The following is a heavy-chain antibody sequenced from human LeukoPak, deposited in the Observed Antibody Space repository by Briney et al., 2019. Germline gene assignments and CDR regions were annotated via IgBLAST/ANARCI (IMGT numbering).Heavy chain of an antibody. J-gene: IGHJ5*02. V-gene: IGHV4-39*01. CDR1: SGSITTSGYY. CDR3: VRGRYSSGWFKDKNWFDP. D-gene: IGHD6-19*01. Sequence: SETLSLTCTVSSGSITTSGYYWGWIRQPPGKGLEWIGSIYYSGSTSYNPSLRSRVTVSVDTSKNQFSLRLSSVTAADTAVYYCVRGRYSSGWFKDKNWFDPWGQGIPVTVSS. CDR2: IYYSGST.